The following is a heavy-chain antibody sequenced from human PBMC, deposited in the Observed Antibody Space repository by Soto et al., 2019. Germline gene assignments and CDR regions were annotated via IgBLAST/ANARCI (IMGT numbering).Heavy chain of an antibody. V-gene: IGHV4-4*02. CDR1: GGSISSSNW. CDR3: ARRYSGYDFDY. Sequence: SETLSLTCAVSGGSISSSNWWSWVRQPPGKGLEWIGEIYHSGSTNYNPSLKSRVTISVDTSKNQFSLKLSSVTAADTAVYYCARRYSGYDFDYWGQGTLVTVSS. D-gene: IGHD5-12*01. J-gene: IGHJ4*02. CDR2: IYHSGST.